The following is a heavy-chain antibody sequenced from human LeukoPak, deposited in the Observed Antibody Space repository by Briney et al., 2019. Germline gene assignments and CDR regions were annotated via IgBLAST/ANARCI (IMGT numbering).Heavy chain of an antibody. J-gene: IGHJ4*02. D-gene: IGHD3/OR15-3a*01. V-gene: IGHV4-31*03. Sequence: SETLSLTCTVSGVSISSGGYYWSWIRQHPGKGLEWIGYIYYSGATYYSPSLKSRLTLSVDTSKNQFSLKLPSVTAADTAVYYCARAPLDYYFDFWGQGTLVTVSS. CDR1: GVSISSGGYY. CDR3: ARAPLDYYFDF. CDR2: IYYSGAT.